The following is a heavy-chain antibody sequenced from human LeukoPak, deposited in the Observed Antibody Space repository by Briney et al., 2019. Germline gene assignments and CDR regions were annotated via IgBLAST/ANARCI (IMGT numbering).Heavy chain of an antibody. D-gene: IGHD5-18*01. CDR2: INPNSGGT. Sequence: ASVKVSCKASGYTFTGYYMHWVRQAPGQGLEWMGWINPNSGGTNYAQKFQGRVTITRNTSISTAYMELSSLRSEDTAVYYCARGYGVDTAMPKGGDDAFDIWGQGTMVTVSS. J-gene: IGHJ3*02. V-gene: IGHV1-2*02. CDR3: ARGYGVDTAMPKGGDDAFDI. CDR1: GYTFTGYY.